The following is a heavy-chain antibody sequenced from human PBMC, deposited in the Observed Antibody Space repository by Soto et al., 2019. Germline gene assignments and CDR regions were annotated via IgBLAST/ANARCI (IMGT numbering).Heavy chain of an antibody. D-gene: IGHD6-19*01. J-gene: IGHJ6*02. CDR2: IYSGGST. Sequence: GGSLRLSCAASGFTVSSNYMSWVRQAPGKGLEWVSVIYSGGSTYYADSVKGRFTISRDNSKNTLYLQMNSLRAEDTAVYYCARDGVAGHYYYGMDVWGQGTTVTSP. V-gene: IGHV3-53*01. CDR3: ARDGVAGHYYYGMDV. CDR1: GFTVSSNY.